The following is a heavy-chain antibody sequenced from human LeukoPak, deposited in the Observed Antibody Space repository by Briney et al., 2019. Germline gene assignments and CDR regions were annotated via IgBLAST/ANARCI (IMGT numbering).Heavy chain of an antibody. CDR3: ASIRLLTTVRAYDY. Sequence: SETLSLTCAVYGGSFSGYYWSWIRQPPGKGLEWIGEINHSGSTNYNPSLKSRVTISVDTSKNQFSLKLSSVTAADTAVYYCASIRLLTTVRAYDYWGQGTLVTVSS. CDR1: GGSFSGYY. J-gene: IGHJ4*02. V-gene: IGHV4-34*01. D-gene: IGHD4-17*01. CDR2: INHSGST.